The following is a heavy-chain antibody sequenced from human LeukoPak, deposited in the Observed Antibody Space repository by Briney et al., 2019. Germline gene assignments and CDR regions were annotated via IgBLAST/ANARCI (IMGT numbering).Heavy chain of an antibody. CDR3: AGVPMSFGVVIPWFDP. CDR2: ISSSGSTI. J-gene: IGHJ5*02. D-gene: IGHD3-3*01. Sequence: GGSLRLSCAASGFTFSSYEMNWVRQAPGKGLEWVSYISSSGSTIYYADSVKGRFTISRDNAKNSLYLKMISRIAEDAAVYYCAGVPMSFGVVIPWFDPWGQGTLVTVSS. V-gene: IGHV3-48*03. CDR1: GFTFSSYE.